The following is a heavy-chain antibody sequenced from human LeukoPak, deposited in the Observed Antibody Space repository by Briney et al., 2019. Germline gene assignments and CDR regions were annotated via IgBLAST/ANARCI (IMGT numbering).Heavy chain of an antibody. CDR2: IFHSGGNT. CDR1: GFTFSSYS. Sequence: GGSLRLSCAASGFTFSSYSMNWVRQAPGKGLEWVSSIFHSGGNTYYTDSVKGRFTISSDTSKNTLYLQMNGLRPEDTAVYYCAKYLPPSGCQFALDSWGHGTLVTVSA. J-gene: IGHJ3*01. V-gene: IGHV3-23*01. CDR3: AKYLPPSGCQFALDS. D-gene: IGHD6-19*01.